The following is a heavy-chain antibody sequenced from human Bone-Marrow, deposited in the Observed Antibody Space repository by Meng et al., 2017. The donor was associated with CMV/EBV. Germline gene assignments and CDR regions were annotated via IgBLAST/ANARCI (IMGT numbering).Heavy chain of an antibody. CDR2: IYSSGST. Sequence: GSLRLSCTVSGGSISSNNYYWGWIRQPPGKGLEWIGTIYSSGSTYYNPSLKSRVTISVDTSKNQFSLKLSSVTAADTAVYYCARGWKPTHWGQGTLVTVSS. CDR1: GGSISSNNYY. J-gene: IGHJ4*02. V-gene: IGHV4-39*07. D-gene: IGHD1-1*01. CDR3: ARGWKPTH.